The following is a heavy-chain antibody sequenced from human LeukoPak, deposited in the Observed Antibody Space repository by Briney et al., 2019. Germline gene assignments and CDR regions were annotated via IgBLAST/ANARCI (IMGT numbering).Heavy chain of an antibody. V-gene: IGHV3-33*01. D-gene: IGHD2-15*01. CDR3: ARGYCSGGSCYSFDY. Sequence: PGRSLRLSCAASGFTFSSYGMHWVRQAPGKGLEWVAVIWYDGSNKYYADSVKGRFTISRDNSKNTLYLQMNSLRAEDTAVYYCARGYCSGGSCYSFDYWGQGTLVTVSS. J-gene: IGHJ4*02. CDR1: GFTFSSYG. CDR2: IWYDGSNK.